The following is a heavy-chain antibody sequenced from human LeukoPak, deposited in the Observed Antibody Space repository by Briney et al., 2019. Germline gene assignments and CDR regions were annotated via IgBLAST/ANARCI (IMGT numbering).Heavy chain of an antibody. CDR3: ARDFLSVASGSYRRFDY. CDR1: GFTFSSYA. CDR2: ISYDGSNK. Sequence: GGSLRLSCAASGFTFSSYAMHWVRQAPGKGLEWVAVISYDGSNKYYADSVKGRFTISRDNSKNTLYLQMNSLRAEDTAVYYCARDFLSVASGSYRRFDYWGQGTLVTVSS. J-gene: IGHJ4*02. D-gene: IGHD1-26*01. V-gene: IGHV3-30-3*01.